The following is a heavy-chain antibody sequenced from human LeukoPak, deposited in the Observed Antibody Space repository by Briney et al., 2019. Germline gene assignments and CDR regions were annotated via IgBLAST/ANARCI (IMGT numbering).Heavy chain of an antibody. Sequence: GGSLRLSCAASGFTFSSYAMSWVRQAPGKGLEWVSAISGSGGSTYYADSVKGRFTISRDNYKNTLYLQMNSLRAEDTAVYYCAKDYVWGSYRHQYFDYWGQGTLVTVSS. V-gene: IGHV3-23*01. CDR1: GFTFSSYA. J-gene: IGHJ4*02. CDR2: ISGSGGST. D-gene: IGHD3-16*02. CDR3: AKDYVWGSYRHQYFDY.